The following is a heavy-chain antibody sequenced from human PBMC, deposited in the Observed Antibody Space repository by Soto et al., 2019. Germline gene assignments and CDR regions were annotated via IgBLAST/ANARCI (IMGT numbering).Heavy chain of an antibody. CDR2: IYSGGST. V-gene: IGHV3-66*01. CDR1: GFTVSSNY. D-gene: IGHD2-21*02. CDR3: ARAEVVTAIWRSYGMYV. Sequence: EVQLVESGGGLVQPGGSLRLSCAASGFTVSSNYMSWVRQAPGKGLEWVSVIYSGGSTYYADSVKGRFTISRDNSKNTLYLQMNSLRAEDTAVYYCARAEVVTAIWRSYGMYVWGQGTTVTVSS. J-gene: IGHJ6*02.